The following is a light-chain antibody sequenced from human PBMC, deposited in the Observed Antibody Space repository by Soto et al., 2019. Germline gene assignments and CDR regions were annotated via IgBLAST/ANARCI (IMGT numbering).Light chain of an antibody. V-gene: IGKV3-15*01. CDR3: QHYNEWPPFT. Sequence: EIVMTQSPATLSVSPGERATLSCRASQTVSVNLAWYQQKPGQAPRLLIYGASTRATGVPARFSGSGSGTEFTLTISSLQSEDFAVYYCQHYNEWPPFTFGPGTRVDIK. CDR2: GAS. J-gene: IGKJ3*01. CDR1: QTVSVN.